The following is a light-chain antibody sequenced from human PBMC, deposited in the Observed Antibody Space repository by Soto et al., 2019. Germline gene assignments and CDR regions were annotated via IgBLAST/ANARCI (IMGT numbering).Light chain of an antibody. CDR2: SAS. V-gene: IGKV1-9*01. Sequence: DIPLSQSPSSLSASVGDRVTVTCRASQGIGSYVAWYQQKPGQGPKLLIYSASTLHRGVPSRFSGSGSGTEFTLTISSLQPEDFATYYCQQLNSFPLFGPGTKVDIK. CDR3: QQLNSFPL. J-gene: IGKJ3*01. CDR1: QGIGSY.